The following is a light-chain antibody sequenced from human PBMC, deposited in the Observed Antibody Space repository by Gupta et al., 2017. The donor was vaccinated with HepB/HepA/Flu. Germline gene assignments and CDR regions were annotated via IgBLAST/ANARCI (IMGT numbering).Light chain of an antibody. CDR1: SSDVGTYNL. J-gene: IGLJ2*01. CDR3: CSFADPPRLL. CDR2: QVN. Sequence: QSALTQPASVSGSPGQSITISCTGTSSDVGTYNLVSWYQQHPGKVPKVIIYQVNRRPSGISNRFSGSKSGNTASLAISGLQAEDEADYYCCSFADPPRLLFGGGTKLTVL. V-gene: IGLV2-23*02.